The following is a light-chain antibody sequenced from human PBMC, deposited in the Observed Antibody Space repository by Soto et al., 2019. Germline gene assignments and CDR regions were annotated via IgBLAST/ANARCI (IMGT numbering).Light chain of an antibody. CDR2: GAS. V-gene: IGKV3-20*01. CDR1: QSVSSNF. CDR3: QQYGSSPPWT. Sequence: ENVLTQSPGTLSLSPGERATLSCRASQSVSSNFLAWYQQKPGQAPRLLIYGASSRATGIPDKFSGSGSGTDFTLTISRLEPEDFAVYYCQQYGSSPPWTFGQGTKVEIK. J-gene: IGKJ1*01.